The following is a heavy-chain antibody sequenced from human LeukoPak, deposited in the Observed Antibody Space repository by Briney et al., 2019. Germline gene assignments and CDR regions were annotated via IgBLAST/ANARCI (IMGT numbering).Heavy chain of an antibody. Sequence: SETLSLTCAVYGVSFSGYYWSWIRQPPGKGLEWIGEINHSGSTNYNPSLKSRVTISVDTSKNQFSLKLSSVTAADTAVYYCARLVVTSFRYSSGWYGGVYNWFDPWGQGTLVTVSS. D-gene: IGHD6-19*01. V-gene: IGHV4-34*01. CDR2: INHSGST. CDR3: ARLVVTSFRYSSGWYGGVYNWFDP. J-gene: IGHJ5*02. CDR1: GVSFSGYY.